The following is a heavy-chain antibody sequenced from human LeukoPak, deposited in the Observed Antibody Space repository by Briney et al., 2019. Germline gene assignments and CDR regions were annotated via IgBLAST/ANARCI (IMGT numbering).Heavy chain of an antibody. V-gene: IGHV4-59*01. CDR2: IYYSGST. CDR3: ARGDIVATIPYYFDY. J-gene: IGHJ4*02. CDR1: GGSIGSYY. D-gene: IGHD5-12*01. Sequence: SETLSLTCTVSGGSIGSYYWSWIRQPPGKGLEWIGYIYYSGSTNYNPSLKSRVTISVDTSKNQFSLKLSSVTAADTAVYYCARGDIVATIPYYFDYWGQGTLVTVSS.